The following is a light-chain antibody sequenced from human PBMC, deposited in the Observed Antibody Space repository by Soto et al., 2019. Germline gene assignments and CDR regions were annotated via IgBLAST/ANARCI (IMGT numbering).Light chain of an antibody. CDR3: QVWDSSPVV. V-gene: IGLV3-9*01. Sequence: SYELTQPLSVSVALGQTARITCGGNNIGSQNVHWYQQRPGQAPVLVIFRDSNRPSGIPERFSGSNSGYTATLTISRAQAGDEADYYCQVWDSSPVVFGGGTKLTVL. J-gene: IGLJ2*01. CDR1: NIGSQN. CDR2: RDS.